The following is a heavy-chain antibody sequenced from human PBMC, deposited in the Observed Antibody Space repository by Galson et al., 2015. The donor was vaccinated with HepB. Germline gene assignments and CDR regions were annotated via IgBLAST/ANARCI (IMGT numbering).Heavy chain of an antibody. Sequence: SLRLSCAVSGFTFDDYAMHWVRQAPGKGLEWVSGISWNSDGIGYADSVKGRFTISRDNAKNSLYLQMVSLRIEDTAFYYCAKGQTNHPTGAFDIWGQGTMVTVSS. CDR2: ISWNSDGI. V-gene: IGHV3-9*01. D-gene: IGHD1-14*01. CDR3: AKGQTNHPTGAFDI. J-gene: IGHJ3*02. CDR1: GFTFDDYA.